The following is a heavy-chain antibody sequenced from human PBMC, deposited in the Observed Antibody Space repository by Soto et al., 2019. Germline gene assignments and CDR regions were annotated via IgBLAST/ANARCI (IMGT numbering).Heavy chain of an antibody. D-gene: IGHD2-2*02. J-gene: IGHJ5*02. Sequence: VSVKVSCKASGYTFTSYGISWVRQAPGQGLEWMGWICAYNGNTNYAQKLQGRVTMTTDTSTSTAYMELRSLRSDDTAVYYCAREMRYCSSTSCYTEWFDPWGQGTLVTVSS. CDR2: ICAYNGNT. CDR3: AREMRYCSSTSCYTEWFDP. CDR1: GYTFTSYG. V-gene: IGHV1-18*01.